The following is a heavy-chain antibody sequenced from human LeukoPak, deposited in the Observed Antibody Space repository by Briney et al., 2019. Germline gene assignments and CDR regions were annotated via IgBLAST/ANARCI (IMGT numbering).Heavy chain of an antibody. D-gene: IGHD1-26*01. V-gene: IGHV2-5*01. J-gene: IGHJ4*02. CDR1: GFSLSTRALG. CDR2: IYWNDDN. CDR3: ARMGCGSYPNFFDY. Sequence: SGPTLVNPTQTLTLTCSFSGFSLSTRALGVGWFRQPPGKALEWLALIYWNDDNRYSPSLKSRLTITKDTSKNQVVLTMTNMDPVDTASYYCARMGCGSYPNFFDYWGQGILVTVSS.